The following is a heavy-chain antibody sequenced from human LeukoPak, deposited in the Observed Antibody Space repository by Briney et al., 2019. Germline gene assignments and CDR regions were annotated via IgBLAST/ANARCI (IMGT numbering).Heavy chain of an antibody. J-gene: IGHJ4*02. V-gene: IGHV3-7*01. CDR3: ARDPDRRSPEYYFDS. CDR2: IKQDGSEK. CDR1: GFTLSSYW. D-gene: IGHD1-14*01. Sequence: GGSLRLSCAASGFTLSSYWMSWVRQAPGKGLEWVANIKQDGSEKSYVDSVKGRFTISRDNAKNSLYLQMNTLRAEDTAVYYSARDPDRRSPEYYFDSWGQGTLVTVSS.